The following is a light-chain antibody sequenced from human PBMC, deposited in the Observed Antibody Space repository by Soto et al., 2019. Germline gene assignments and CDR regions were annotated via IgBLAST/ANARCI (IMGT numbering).Light chain of an antibody. CDR2: GAS. Sequence: EIVLTQSPGTLSLSTGERATLSCRTSQSVSSNYLAWYQQKPGQAPRLLIYGASSRATGIPDRFSGSGSGTDFTLTISRLEPEDFAVYYCQQYGSSPPWTFGQGTKVDIK. CDR1: QSVSSNY. V-gene: IGKV3-20*01. J-gene: IGKJ1*01. CDR3: QQYGSSPPWT.